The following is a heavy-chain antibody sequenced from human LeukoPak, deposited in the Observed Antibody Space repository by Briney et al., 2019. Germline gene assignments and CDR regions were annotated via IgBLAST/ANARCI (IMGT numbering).Heavy chain of an antibody. J-gene: IGHJ6*03. CDR1: GFTFSSYG. Sequence: GGSLRLSCAAAGFTFSSYGMHWVRQAPGKGLEGVAFIRYDGSNKYYADSVKGRFTISRDNSKNTLYLQMNSLRAEDTAVYYCAKDRYSSSWFKYNYYYYYYMDVWGKGTTVTVSS. CDR3: AKDRYSSSWFKYNYYYYYYMDV. CDR2: IRYDGSNK. V-gene: IGHV3-30*02. D-gene: IGHD6-13*01.